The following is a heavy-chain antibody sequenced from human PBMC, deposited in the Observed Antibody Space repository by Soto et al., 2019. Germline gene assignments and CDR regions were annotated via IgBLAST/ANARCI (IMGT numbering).Heavy chain of an antibody. CDR2: IYYSGST. Sequence: QVQLQESGPGLVKPSQTLSLTCTVSGGSISSGGYYWSWIRQHPGKGLEWIGYIYYSGSTYYNPSLKSRVTISVDASKNQFSLKLSSVTAADTAVYYCARIDDILTAYPNWFDPWGQGTLVTVSS. V-gene: IGHV4-31*03. J-gene: IGHJ5*02. CDR3: ARIDDILTAYPNWFDP. D-gene: IGHD3-9*01. CDR1: GGSISSGGYY.